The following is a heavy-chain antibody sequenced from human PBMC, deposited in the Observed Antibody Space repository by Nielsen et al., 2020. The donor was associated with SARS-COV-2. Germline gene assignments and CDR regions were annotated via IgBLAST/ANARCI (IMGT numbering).Heavy chain of an antibody. D-gene: IGHD6-19*01. CDR2: IDWDDDK. CDR3: ARIRIGYSSGWYGGRLYYFDY. J-gene: IGHJ4*02. Sequence: WIRQPPGKALEWLARIDWDDDKYYSTSLKTRLTISKDTSKNQVVLTMTNMDPVDTATYYCARIRIGYSSGWYGGRLYYFDYWGQGTLVTVSS. V-gene: IGHV2-70*11.